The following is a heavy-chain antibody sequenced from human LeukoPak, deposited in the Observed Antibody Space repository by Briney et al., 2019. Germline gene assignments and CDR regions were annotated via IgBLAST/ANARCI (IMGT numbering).Heavy chain of an antibody. Sequence: GASVKVSCKASEYTFTSYDINWVRQATGQGLEWMGWMNPNSGNTGYAQKFQGRVTMTRVTSISTAYMELNNLTSEDTAVYYCARGSWGEIAGRNSFEFWGQGSLVTVSS. CDR1: EYTFTSYD. J-gene: IGHJ4*02. CDR3: ARGSWGEIAGRNSFEF. CDR2: MNPNSGNT. V-gene: IGHV1-8*01. D-gene: IGHD6-6*01.